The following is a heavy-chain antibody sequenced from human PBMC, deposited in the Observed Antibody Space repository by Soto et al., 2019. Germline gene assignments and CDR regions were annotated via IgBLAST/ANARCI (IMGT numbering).Heavy chain of an antibody. Sequence: QVQLVESGGGVVQPGRSLRLSCAASGFTLSSYGMHWVRQAPGKGLEWVAIISFDGSNKYYADSVKSRFTISRDNDKNTLYRPKNSLRAAGTAVYYCAKRLQPRLGVAGYWGQGTLVTVSS. CDR1: GFTLSSYG. J-gene: IGHJ4*02. D-gene: IGHD6-25*01. V-gene: IGHV3-30*18. CDR3: AKRLQPRLGVAGY. CDR2: ISFDGSNK.